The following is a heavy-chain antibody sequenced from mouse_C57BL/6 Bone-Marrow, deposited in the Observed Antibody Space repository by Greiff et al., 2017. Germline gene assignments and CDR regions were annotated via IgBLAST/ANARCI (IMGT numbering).Heavy chain of an antibody. CDR3: TRGAYSFDY. CDR2: IDPETGGT. CDR1: GYTFTDYE. J-gene: IGHJ2*01. V-gene: IGHV1-15*01. Sequence: QVQLQQSGAELVRPGASVTLSCKASGYTFTDYEMHWVKQTPVHGLEWIGAIDPETGGTAYNQKFKGKAILTADKSSSTAYMELRSLTSGDSAVYYCTRGAYSFDYGGQGTTLTVSS.